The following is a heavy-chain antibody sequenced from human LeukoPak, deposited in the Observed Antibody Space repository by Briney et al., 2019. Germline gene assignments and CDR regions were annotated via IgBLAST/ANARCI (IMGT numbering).Heavy chain of an antibody. J-gene: IGHJ4*02. CDR3: AREVYGDNYFDY. CDR1: GFTFSRHW. CDR2: IKQDGSDK. V-gene: IGHV3-7*05. D-gene: IGHD4-17*01. Sequence: PGGSLRLSCAASGFTFSRHWMSWVRQTPGRGLEWVANIKQDGSDKYYVDSVKGRFTISRDNAKTSLFLQMNSLRAEDTAVYYCAREVYGDNYFDYWGQGTLVTVAS.